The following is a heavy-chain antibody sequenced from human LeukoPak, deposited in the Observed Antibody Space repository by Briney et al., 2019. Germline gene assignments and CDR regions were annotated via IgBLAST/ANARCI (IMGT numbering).Heavy chain of an antibody. CDR3: VRDVSSGWAFDY. CDR2: INQDGSQK. CDR1: GFTFTKYW. D-gene: IGHD6-19*01. J-gene: IGHJ4*01. V-gene: IGHV3-7*01. Sequence: GGSLRLSCSASGFTFTKYWMSWIRQLPGQGLEWVANINQDGSQKYYVDSVKGRFTNSRDNAKNSLFLQMNSLRAEDTAVYYCVRDVSSGWAFDYWGHGTLVTVSS.